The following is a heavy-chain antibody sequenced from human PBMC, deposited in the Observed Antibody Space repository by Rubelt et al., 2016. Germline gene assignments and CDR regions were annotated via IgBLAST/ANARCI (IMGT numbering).Heavy chain of an antibody. J-gene: IGHJ3*02. V-gene: IGHV3-33*08. Sequence: ASGFTFSSYGMHWVRQAPGKGLEWVAVIWYDGSNKYYADSVKGRFTISRDNSKNTLYLQMNSLRAEDTAVYYCARVDYGGNSGYAFDIWGQGTMVTVSS. CDR2: IWYDGSNK. CDR3: ARVDYGGNSGYAFDI. CDR1: GFTFSSYG. D-gene: IGHD4-23*01.